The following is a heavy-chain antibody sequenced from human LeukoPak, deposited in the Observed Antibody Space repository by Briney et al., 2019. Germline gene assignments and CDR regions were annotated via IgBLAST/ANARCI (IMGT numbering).Heavy chain of an antibody. V-gene: IGHV4-4*07. D-gene: IGHD1-26*01. CDR1: GGSISSYY. Sequence: SETLSLTCTVSGGSISSYYWSWIRQPAGKGLEWIGRIYTSGSTNYNPSLKSRDTMSVDTSKNQFSLKLSSVTAADTAVYYCARDIGGANENWFDPWGQGTLVTVSS. J-gene: IGHJ5*02. CDR3: ARDIGGANENWFDP. CDR2: IYTSGST.